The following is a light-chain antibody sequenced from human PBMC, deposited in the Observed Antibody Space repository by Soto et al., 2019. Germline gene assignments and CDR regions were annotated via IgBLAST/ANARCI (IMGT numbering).Light chain of an antibody. V-gene: IGLV2-14*01. CDR1: SSDVGGYNY. CDR3: SSYTSSSTVV. CDR2: DVS. J-gene: IGLJ2*01. Sequence: QSVLTQPASVSGSTGQSITISCTGTSSDVGGYNYVSWYQQHPGKAPKLMIYDVSNRPSGVSNRFSGSKSGNTASLTISGRQAEDEADYYCSSYTSSSTVVFVGGTKETVL.